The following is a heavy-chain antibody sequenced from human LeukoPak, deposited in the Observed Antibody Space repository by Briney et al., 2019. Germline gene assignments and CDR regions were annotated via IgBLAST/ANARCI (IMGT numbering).Heavy chain of an antibody. Sequence: ASVKVSCKASGYTFTGYYLHWARQAPGQGLEWMGWFNPNSGGSDYAQKFQGRGTMTGARSTDAPLGTVYMERSRVTSDDTAVYYCARVATFAGSSGSYFAFWGQGTLVTVSS. CDR1: GYTFTGYY. CDR3: ARVATFAGSSGSYFAF. V-gene: IGHV1-2*02. D-gene: IGHD1-26*01. J-gene: IGHJ4*02. CDR2: FNPNSGGS.